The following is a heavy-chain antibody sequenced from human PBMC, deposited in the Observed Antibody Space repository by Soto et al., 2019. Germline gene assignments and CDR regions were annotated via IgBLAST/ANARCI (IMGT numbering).Heavy chain of an antibody. CDR1: GGSISSSSYY. CDR3: ARRALLWALTLDY. CDR2: IYYSGST. D-gene: IGHD3-10*01. V-gene: IGHV4-39*01. Sequence: QLQLQESGPGLVKPSETLSLTCTVSGGSISSSSYYWGWIRQPPGKGLEWIGSIYYSGSTYYNPSFHSRVTISGATSKNPVSLKASSVPAAGTAVYYCARRALLWALTLDYGGQGTLVTVSS. J-gene: IGHJ4*02.